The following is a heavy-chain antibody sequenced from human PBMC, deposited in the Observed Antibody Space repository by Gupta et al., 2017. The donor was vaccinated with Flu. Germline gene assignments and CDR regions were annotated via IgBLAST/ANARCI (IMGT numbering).Heavy chain of an antibody. CDR1: GGSISSYY. J-gene: IGHJ4*02. CDR3: ARTYDSSGYYFYFDY. Sequence: ESGPGLVKPSETLSLTCIVSGGSISSYYWSWIRQPAGKGLEWIGRIYTSGSTNYNPSLKSRVTMSVDMSKNQFSLKLSSVTAADTAVYYCARTYDSSGYYFYFDYWGQGTLVTVSS. D-gene: IGHD3-22*01. V-gene: IGHV4-4*07. CDR2: IYTSGST.